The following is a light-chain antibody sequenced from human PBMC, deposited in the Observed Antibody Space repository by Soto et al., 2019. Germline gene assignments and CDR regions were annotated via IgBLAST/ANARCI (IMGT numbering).Light chain of an antibody. J-gene: IGKJ2*01. Sequence: DIQMTQSPSTLSSSVGDRVIITCRASHSISVWLAWYQQKPGKAPKLLIYQASTLESGVPSRFSGRGSGTDFTLTISSLQPDDFAAYYCQQYYTYPYTFGQGTTLEIK. CDR3: QQYYTYPYT. CDR2: QAS. V-gene: IGKV1-5*03. CDR1: HSISVW.